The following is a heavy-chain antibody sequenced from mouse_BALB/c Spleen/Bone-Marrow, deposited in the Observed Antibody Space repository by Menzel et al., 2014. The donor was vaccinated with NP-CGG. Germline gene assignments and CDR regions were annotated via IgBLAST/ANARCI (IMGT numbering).Heavy chain of an antibody. V-gene: IGHV3-5*02. D-gene: IGHD2-4*01. Sequence: VQLQQSGPGLVKPSQTVSLTCTVTGISITTGNYRWSWIRQFPGNQLEWIGYIYYSGTIAYNPSLTSRTTITRDTSXNQFFLEMNSLTAEDTATYYCARGAMITTGYFDYWGQGTTLTVSS. CDR1: GISITTGNYR. J-gene: IGHJ2*01. CDR3: ARGAMITTGYFDY. CDR2: IYYSGTI.